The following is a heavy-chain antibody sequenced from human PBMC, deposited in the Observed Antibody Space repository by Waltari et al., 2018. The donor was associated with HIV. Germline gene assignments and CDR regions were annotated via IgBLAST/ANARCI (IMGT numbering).Heavy chain of an antibody. J-gene: IGHJ4*02. CDR2: LSSSSSTI. CDR1: GFTFSSYS. V-gene: IGHV3-48*01. D-gene: IGHD2-15*01. CDR3: ARVGAAYFDY. Sequence: EVQLVESGGGLVQPGGSLRLSCAASGFTFSSYSMNWVRQAPGNVLEWFSYLSSSSSTIYASDSVKGLFTISRDNAKNSLYLQMNSLRAEDTAVYYCARVGAAYFDYWGQGTLVTVSS.